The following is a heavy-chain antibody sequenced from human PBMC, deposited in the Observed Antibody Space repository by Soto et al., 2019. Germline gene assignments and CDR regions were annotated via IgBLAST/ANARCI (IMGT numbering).Heavy chain of an antibody. Sequence: PSETLSLTCTVSGGSISSYYWSWIRQPPGKGLEWIGYIYYSGSTNYNPSLKSRVTISVDTSKNQFSLKLSSVTAADTAVYYCARHPLSSHAFDIWGQGTMVTVSS. V-gene: IGHV4-59*08. CDR3: ARHPLSSHAFDI. CDR1: GGSISSYY. D-gene: IGHD2-2*01. CDR2: IYYSGST. J-gene: IGHJ3*02.